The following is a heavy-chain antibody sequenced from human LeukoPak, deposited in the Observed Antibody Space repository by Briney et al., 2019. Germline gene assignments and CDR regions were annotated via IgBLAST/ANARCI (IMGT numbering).Heavy chain of an antibody. CDR2: INPNSGGT. V-gene: IGHV1-2*02. CDR1: GYTFTGYY. CDR3: ARDRPNREVVPAATIHAFDI. Sequence: ASVKVSCKASGYTFTGYYMHWVRQAPGQGLEWMGWINPNSGGTNYAQKFQGRVTMTRDTSISTAYMELSRLRSDDTAVYYCARDRPNREVVPAATIHAFDIWGQGTMVTVSS. D-gene: IGHD2-2*01. J-gene: IGHJ3*02.